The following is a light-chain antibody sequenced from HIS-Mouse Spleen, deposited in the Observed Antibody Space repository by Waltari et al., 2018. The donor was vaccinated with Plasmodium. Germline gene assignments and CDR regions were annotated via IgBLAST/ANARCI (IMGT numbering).Light chain of an antibody. CDR2: EDS. V-gene: IGLV3-10*01. CDR1: ALPKNY. Sequence: SYELTQPPSVSVSPGQTARITCPGDALPKNYAYWYQQKSGQAPVMVIYEDSKRTSWIPERFSGSSSGKMSTLTISGAQVEDEADYYCYSTDSSGNHRVFGGGTKLTVL. CDR3: YSTDSSGNHRV. J-gene: IGLJ3*02.